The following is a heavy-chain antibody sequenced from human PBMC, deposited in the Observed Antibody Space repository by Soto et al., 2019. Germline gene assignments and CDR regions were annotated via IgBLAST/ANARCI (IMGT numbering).Heavy chain of an antibody. CDR2: IISSSSYI. Sequence: RGALLHSTGNSGFTLSSFSLNLGRPAPGKGMEWVSSIISSSSYIYYANSMTGRFTISRDNAKNTLYLQLSSLRVEDTAVYYCARSLEADRWGDDGPTPRSRPVVWGTGKSVTVSA. J-gene: IGHJ6*04. V-gene: IGHV3-21*01. CDR3: ARSLEADRWGDDGPTPRSRPVV. CDR1: GFTLSSFS. D-gene: IGHD3-16*01.